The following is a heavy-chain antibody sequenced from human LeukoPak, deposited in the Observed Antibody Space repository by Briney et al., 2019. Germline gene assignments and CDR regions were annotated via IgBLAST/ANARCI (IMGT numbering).Heavy chain of an antibody. CDR3: ARLGYDFWSGITYYYYYMDV. D-gene: IGHD3-3*01. Sequence: SGTLSLTCAVSGGSISSSNWWSWVRQPPGKALEWIGSVYYSGTTSYNPSLKSRVTISVDTSKNQFSLKLSSVTAADTAVYYCARLGYDFWSGITYYYYYMDVWGKGTTVTVSS. J-gene: IGHJ6*03. V-gene: IGHV4-4*02. CDR1: GGSISSSNW. CDR2: VYYSGTT.